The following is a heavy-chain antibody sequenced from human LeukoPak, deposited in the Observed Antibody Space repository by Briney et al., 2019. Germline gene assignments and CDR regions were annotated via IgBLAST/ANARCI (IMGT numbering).Heavy chain of an antibody. CDR2: ISAYNGNT. V-gene: IGHV1-18*01. Sequence: GASVKVSCKASGYTFTSYGISWVRQAPGQGLEWMGWISAYNGNTNYAQKLQGRVTMTTDTSTSTAYMELGSLRSDDTAVYYCARDKYYDSSGYYHSGPDYWGQGTLVTVSS. D-gene: IGHD3-22*01. J-gene: IGHJ4*02. CDR3: ARDKYYDSSGYYHSGPDY. CDR1: GYTFTSYG.